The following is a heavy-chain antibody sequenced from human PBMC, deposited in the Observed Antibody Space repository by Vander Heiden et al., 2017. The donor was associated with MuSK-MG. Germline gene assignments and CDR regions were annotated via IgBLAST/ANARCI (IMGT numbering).Heavy chain of an antibody. V-gene: IGHV1-69*04. Sequence: QVQLVQSGAEVKKPGSSVTVSCKASGGTFSSYAISWVRQAPGQGLEWMGGIIPILGIANYAQKFQGRVTITADESTSTAYMELSSLRSEDTAVYYCARDVTGYNYPLGYYYYYMDVWGKGTTVTVSS. D-gene: IGHD5-12*01. CDR3: ARDVTGYNYPLGYYYYYMDV. CDR2: IIPILGIA. J-gene: IGHJ6*03. CDR1: GGTFSSYA.